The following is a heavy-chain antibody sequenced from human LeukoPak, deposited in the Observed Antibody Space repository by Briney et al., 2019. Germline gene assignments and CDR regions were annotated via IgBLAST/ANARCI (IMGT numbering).Heavy chain of an antibody. J-gene: IGHJ5*02. Sequence: GGSLRLSCAASGFTFSSYGMHWVRQAPGKGLEWVAVISYDGSNKYYADSVKGRFTISRDNSKNTLYLQMNSLRAEDTAVYYCAKVGGKIAAAGNWFDPWGQGTLVTVSS. CDR1: GFTFSSYG. D-gene: IGHD6-13*01. CDR2: ISYDGSNK. V-gene: IGHV3-30*18. CDR3: AKVGGKIAAAGNWFDP.